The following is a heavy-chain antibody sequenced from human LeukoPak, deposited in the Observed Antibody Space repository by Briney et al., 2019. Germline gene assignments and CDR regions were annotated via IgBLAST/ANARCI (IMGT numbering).Heavy chain of an antibody. Sequence: ASVKVSCKASGFTFIGYYIHWVRQVPGQGHEWMGWINPSSGGTNYAQKFQGRVTMTRDTSISTAYMELDRLRSDDTAVYYCARDTGASGWLVDYWGQGTLATVSS. CDR1: GFTFIGYY. CDR2: INPSSGGT. J-gene: IGHJ4*02. D-gene: IGHD6-19*01. V-gene: IGHV1-2*02. CDR3: ARDTGASGWLVDY.